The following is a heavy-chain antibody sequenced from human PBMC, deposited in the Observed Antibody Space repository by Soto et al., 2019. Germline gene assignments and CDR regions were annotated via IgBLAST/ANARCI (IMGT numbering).Heavy chain of an antibody. J-gene: IGHJ6*02. CDR1: GFTFDDYG. CDR3: ARDGGHSGSYYGYYSGMDV. CDR2: ISSSSSYI. D-gene: IGHD1-26*01. V-gene: IGHV3-21*01. Sequence: GGSLRLSCAASGFTFDDYGMSWVRQAPGKGLEWVSSISSSSSYIYYADSVKGRFTISRDNAKNSLYLQMNSLRAEDTAVYYCARDGGHSGSYYGYYSGMDVWGQGTTVTVSS.